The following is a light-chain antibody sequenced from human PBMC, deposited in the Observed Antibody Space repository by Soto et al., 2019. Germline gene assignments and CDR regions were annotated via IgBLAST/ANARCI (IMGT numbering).Light chain of an antibody. CDR1: QSISSW. J-gene: IGKJ3*01. CDR3: QQYGNSPLIFT. Sequence: DIQMTQSPSTLSASLGDRVTITCRASQSISSWLAWYQQKPGKAPKLLIYKASSLESGVPSRFSGSGSGTDFTLTISRLEPEDFAVYYCQQYGNSPLIFTFGPGTKGDIK. V-gene: IGKV1-5*03. CDR2: KAS.